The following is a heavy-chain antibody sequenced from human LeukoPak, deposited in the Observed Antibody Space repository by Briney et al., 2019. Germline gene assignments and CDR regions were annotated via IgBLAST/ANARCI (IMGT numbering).Heavy chain of an antibody. Sequence: GASVKVSCKASGYTFTSHYMQWVRQAPGQGLEWMGIINPSGDSTNYAQKFQGRVTMTRDTSTSTVYMELSSLRSEDTAVYYCARGSVSAAPGYWGQGTLVTVSS. CDR2: INPSGDST. CDR3: ARGSVSAAPGY. V-gene: IGHV1-46*01. CDR1: GYTFTSHY. J-gene: IGHJ4*02. D-gene: IGHD6-13*01.